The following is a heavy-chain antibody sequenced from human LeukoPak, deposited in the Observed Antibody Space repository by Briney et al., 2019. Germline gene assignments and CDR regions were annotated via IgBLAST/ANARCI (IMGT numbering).Heavy chain of an antibody. CDR2: ISADGTT. J-gene: IGHJ6*02. CDR1: GFTFDRYA. V-gene: IGHV3-43*02. Sequence: PGGSLRLSCTASGFTFDRYAMHWVRQPPGKGLEWVSVISADGTTDHADSVKGRFTISRDNSKKSLFLQMNSLRPEDTALYYCGTWAFYHGLDVWGQGATVTVSS. CDR3: GTWAFYHGLDV. D-gene: IGHD1-26*01.